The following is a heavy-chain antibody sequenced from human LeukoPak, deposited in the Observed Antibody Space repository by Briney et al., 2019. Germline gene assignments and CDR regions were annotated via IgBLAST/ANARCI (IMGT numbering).Heavy chain of an antibody. D-gene: IGHD6-19*01. CDR1: GFTFSDYY. Sequence: GGSLRLSCAASGFTFSDYYMSWIRQAPGKGLEWVSYISSSGSTIYYADSVKGRFTISRDNAKNSLYLQMNSLRAEDTAVYYCARDPRLRSRGGKAVAGPIDYWGQGTLVTVSS. CDR3: ARDPRLRSRGGKAVAGPIDY. V-gene: IGHV3-11*04. CDR2: ISSSGSTI. J-gene: IGHJ4*02.